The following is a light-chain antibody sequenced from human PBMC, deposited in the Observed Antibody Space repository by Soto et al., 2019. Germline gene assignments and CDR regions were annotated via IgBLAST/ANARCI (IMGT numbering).Light chain of an antibody. Sequence: DIQMTQSPSTLSASVGDRVTITCRASQSISSWLAWYQQKPGKAPKLLIYKASSLESGVPSRFSGSGSGTEFTLTISSLQPDDFATYYCQQYNRYSTFGGGTQVEIK. CDR2: KAS. CDR3: QQYNRYST. J-gene: IGKJ4*01. CDR1: QSISSW. V-gene: IGKV1-5*03.